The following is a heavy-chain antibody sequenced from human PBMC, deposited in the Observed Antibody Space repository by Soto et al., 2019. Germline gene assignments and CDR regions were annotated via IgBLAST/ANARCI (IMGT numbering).Heavy chain of an antibody. J-gene: IGHJ5*02. V-gene: IGHV4-61*01. Sequence: SETLSLTCTVSGASVSSGSYYWSWIRQPPGKGLEWMGYMYYSGSTNYSLSLKSRVTISIDTSKNQFSLKLSSVTAADTAVYYCARDRGMAARIQLDPWGQGTLVTSPQ. CDR1: GASVSSGSYY. CDR3: ARDRGMAARIQLDP. CDR2: MYYSGST. D-gene: IGHD6-6*01.